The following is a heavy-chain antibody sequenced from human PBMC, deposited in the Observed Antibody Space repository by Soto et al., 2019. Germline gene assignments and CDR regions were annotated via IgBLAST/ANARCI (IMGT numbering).Heavy chain of an antibody. D-gene: IGHD1-26*01. V-gene: IGHV3-23*01. CDR1: GFTFSSYA. CDR2: ISGSGGST. CDR3: YSREALPFDY. Sequence: EVQLLESGGGLVQPGGSLRLSCAASGFTFSSYAMSWVRQAPGKGLEWVSAISGSGGSTYYADSVKGRFTISRDNSKNTLYLQMNSLIAEDTAVYYCYSREALPFDYWGQGTLVTVSS. J-gene: IGHJ4*02.